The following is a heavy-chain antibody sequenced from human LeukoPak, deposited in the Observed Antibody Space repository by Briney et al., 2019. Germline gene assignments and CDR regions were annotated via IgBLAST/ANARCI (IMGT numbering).Heavy chain of an antibody. CDR3: ARASYYYDSSGYSGYYFDY. D-gene: IGHD3-22*01. J-gene: IGHJ4*02. CDR2: INPNSCGT. V-gene: IGHV1-2*02. Sequence: ASVKVSCKASGYTLTDYYMHWVRQAPGQGLEWMGWINPNSCGTNHAQKFQDRVTITRDKSISTDYMELSRLRSDDTAVYSCARASYYYDSSGYSGYYFDYWGQGTLVTVSS. CDR1: GYTLTDYY.